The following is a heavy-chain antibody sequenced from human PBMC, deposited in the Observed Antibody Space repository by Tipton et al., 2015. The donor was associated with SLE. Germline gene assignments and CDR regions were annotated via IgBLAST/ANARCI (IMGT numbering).Heavy chain of an antibody. Sequence: SLRLSCAASGFTFSSYAMHWVRQAPGKGLEWVAVISYDGSNKYYADSVKGRFTISRDNSKNTLYLQMNSLRAEDTAVYYCAREKYYDYVWGSYPKTDAFDIWGQGTMVTVSS. CDR3: AREKYYDYVWGSYPKTDAFDI. CDR1: GFTFSSYA. D-gene: IGHD3-16*02. J-gene: IGHJ3*02. CDR2: ISYDGSNK. V-gene: IGHV3-30-3*01.